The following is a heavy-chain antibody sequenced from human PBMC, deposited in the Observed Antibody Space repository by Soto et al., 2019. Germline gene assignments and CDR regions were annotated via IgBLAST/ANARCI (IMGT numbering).Heavy chain of an antibody. CDR3: ASQDSYFYGMDV. J-gene: IGHJ6*02. CDR2: IYYSGST. Sequence: SETLSLTCTVSGGSISRSSYYWGWIRQPPGKGLEWIGSIYYSGSTYYNPSLKSRVTISVDTSKNHFSLKLSSVTAADTAVYYCASQDSYFYGMDVWGQGTTVTV. V-gene: IGHV4-39*02. CDR1: GGSISRSSYY.